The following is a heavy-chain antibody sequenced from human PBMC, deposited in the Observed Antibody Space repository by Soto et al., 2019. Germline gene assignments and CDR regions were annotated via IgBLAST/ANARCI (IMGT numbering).Heavy chain of an antibody. CDR3: AKGRGAVVAPRFDP. CDR2: ISGSGVDT. J-gene: IGHJ5*02. V-gene: IGHV3-23*01. CDR1: GFTFSSYV. Sequence: EVQLLESGGGLVQPGGSLRLSCAASGFTFSSYVMTWVRQGPGKGLDWVSGISGSGVDTYYAESVKGRFTISRDNSKNTLYLQMNSLRAEDTAVHYCAKGRGAVVAPRFDPWGQGTLVTVSS. D-gene: IGHD2-21*01.